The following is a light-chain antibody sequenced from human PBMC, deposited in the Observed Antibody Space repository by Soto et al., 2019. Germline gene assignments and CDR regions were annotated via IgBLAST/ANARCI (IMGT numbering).Light chain of an antibody. CDR3: QSYDSRLTVV. CDR1: SSNIGAGYD. V-gene: IGLV1-40*01. J-gene: IGLJ3*02. Sequence: QSVLTQPPSVSGAPGQRVTISCTGSSSNIGAGYDVHWYQQVPGTAPKLLIYGNINRPSGVPDRFSGSKSHTSASLAINGLPADAESVYHCQSYDSRLTVVFGGGTQLPVL. CDR2: GNI.